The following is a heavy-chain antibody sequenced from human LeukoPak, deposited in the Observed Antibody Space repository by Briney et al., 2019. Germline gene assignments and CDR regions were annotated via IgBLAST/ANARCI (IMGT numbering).Heavy chain of an antibody. CDR2: IYHSGGS. CDR3: GRGEWEPEGTY. CDR1: GGSFRGYY. V-gene: IGHV4-34*01. J-gene: IGHJ4*02. D-gene: IGHD1-26*01. Sequence: PSETLSLTCAVYGGSFRGYYWKWVRQSPGKGLEWIGVIYHSGGSNYNPSLKSRVTISVDTSRNQFSLKLTSVTAADTAVYYCGRGEWEPEGTYWGQGTLVTISS.